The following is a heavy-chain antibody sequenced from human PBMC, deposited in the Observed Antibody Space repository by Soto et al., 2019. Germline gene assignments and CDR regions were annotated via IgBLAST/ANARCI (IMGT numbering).Heavy chain of an antibody. D-gene: IGHD2-21*02. V-gene: IGHV3-23*01. Sequence: SLRLSCAASGFTFSSYAMSWVRQAPGKGLEWVSAISGSGGSTYYADSVKGRFTISRDNSKNTLYLQMNSLRAEDTAVYYCAKEHLYCGGDCYPDYYYGMDVWGQGTTVTVSS. J-gene: IGHJ6*02. CDR2: ISGSGGST. CDR3: AKEHLYCGGDCYPDYYYGMDV. CDR1: GFTFSSYA.